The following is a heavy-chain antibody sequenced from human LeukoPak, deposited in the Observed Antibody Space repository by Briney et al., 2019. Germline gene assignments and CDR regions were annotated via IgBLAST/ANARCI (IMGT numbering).Heavy chain of an antibody. Sequence: GGSLRLSCTASGFTFSDYWMTWVRQAPGKGLEWVANIKQDGSAKYYVDSVKGRFTISRDNAKNSLYLQMDSLRVEDTAAYYCARWRGSTSERSDYWGQGTLVTVSS. J-gene: IGHJ4*02. V-gene: IGHV3-7*01. D-gene: IGHD2-2*01. CDR1: GFTFSDYW. CDR2: IKQDGSAK. CDR3: ARWRGSTSERSDY.